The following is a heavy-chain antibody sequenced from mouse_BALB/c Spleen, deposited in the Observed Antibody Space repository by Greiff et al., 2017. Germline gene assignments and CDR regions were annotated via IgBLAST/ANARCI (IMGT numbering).Heavy chain of an antibody. V-gene: IGHV1-7*01. CDR1: GYTFTSYW. Sequence: QVQLQQSGAELAKPGASVKMSCKASGYTFTSYWMHWVKQRPGQGLEWIGYINPSTGYTEYNQKFKDKATLTADKSSSTAYMQLSSLTSEDSAVYYCARYTTVVMDYWGQGTSVTVSS. D-gene: IGHD1-1*01. J-gene: IGHJ4*01. CDR3: ARYTTVVMDY. CDR2: INPSTGYT.